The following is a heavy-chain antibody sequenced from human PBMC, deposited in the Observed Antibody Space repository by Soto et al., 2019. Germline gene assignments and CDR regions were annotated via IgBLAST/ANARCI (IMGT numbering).Heavy chain of an antibody. Sequence: GASVKVSCKASGHTFTGYYMHWVRQAPGQGLEWMGWINPNSGGTNYAQKFQGRVTMTRDTSISTAYMELSRLRSDDTAVYYCARDLVKHEAHNLYVGIIDYWGQGTLVTVSS. D-gene: IGHD2-2*02. CDR2: INPNSGGT. CDR1: GHTFTGYY. V-gene: IGHV1-2*02. CDR3: ARDLVKHEAHNLYVGIIDY. J-gene: IGHJ4*02.